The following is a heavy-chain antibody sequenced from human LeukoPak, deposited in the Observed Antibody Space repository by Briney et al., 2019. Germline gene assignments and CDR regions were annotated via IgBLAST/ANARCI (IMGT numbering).Heavy chain of an antibody. CDR1: GYTFTSYG. J-gene: IGHJ4*02. Sequence: ASVKVSCKASGYTFTSYGISWVRQAPGQGLEWMGWISAHNGNTNYAQKLQGRVTMTTDTSTSTAYMELRSLRSDDTAVYYCARTSDSSGYLFDDYWGQGTLVTVST. V-gene: IGHV1-18*01. D-gene: IGHD3-22*01. CDR2: ISAHNGNT. CDR3: ARTSDSSGYLFDDY.